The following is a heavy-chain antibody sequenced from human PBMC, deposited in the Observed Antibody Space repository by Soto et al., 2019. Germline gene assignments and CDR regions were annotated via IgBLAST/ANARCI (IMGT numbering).Heavy chain of an antibody. CDR1: GFTFSSYV. Sequence: EVQLLESGGGLVQPGGSLRLSCAASGFTFSSYVMSWVRQAPGKGLEWVSAISASGGSTYYADSVKGRFTISRDNSKNTLFLQMNSLRAEDTAVYYCAKDDRNAFDIWGQGTMVTVSS. V-gene: IGHV3-23*01. J-gene: IGHJ3*02. CDR3: AKDDRNAFDI. CDR2: ISASGGST.